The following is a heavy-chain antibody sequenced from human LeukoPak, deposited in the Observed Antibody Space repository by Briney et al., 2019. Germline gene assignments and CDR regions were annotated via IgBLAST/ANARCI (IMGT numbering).Heavy chain of an antibody. CDR1: GFTFSSYA. V-gene: IGHV3-23*01. CDR3: AKDPISHSGSYWGGFDY. CDR2: ISSNSDST. J-gene: IGHJ4*02. D-gene: IGHD1-26*01. Sequence: RTGGSLRLSCAASGFTFSSYAMSWVRQAPGRGLEWVSAISSNSDSTYYADSVKGRFTISRDNSKNTLYLQMNTLRADDTALYYCAKDPISHSGSYWGGFDYWGQGTLVTVSS.